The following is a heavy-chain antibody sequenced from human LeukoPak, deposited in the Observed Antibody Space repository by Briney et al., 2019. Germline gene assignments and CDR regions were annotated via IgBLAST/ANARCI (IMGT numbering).Heavy chain of an antibody. V-gene: IGHV4-39*01. CDR2: LYYSGST. Sequence: SETLSLTCTVSGGSISSSRYYWGWIRQPPGKGLEWIGSLYYSGSTYYNPSLKSRVTISVDTSKNQFSLKLSFVTAADTAVYYCARQDILEWFPGGRWFDPWGQGTLATVSS. D-gene: IGHD3-3*01. CDR3: ARQDILEWFPGGRWFDP. CDR1: GGSISSSRYY. J-gene: IGHJ5*02.